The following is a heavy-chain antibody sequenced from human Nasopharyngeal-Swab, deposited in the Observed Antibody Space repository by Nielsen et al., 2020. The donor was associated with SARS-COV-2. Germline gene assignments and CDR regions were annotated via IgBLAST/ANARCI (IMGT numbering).Heavy chain of an antibody. J-gene: IGHJ4*02. Sequence: WIRQPPGKGLEWVSTISGSGGRTYYADSVKGRFTISRDNSKNTLHVQMNSLRVEDRAVYYCAKGACEGSTTSCYSCDYWGQGTLVTVSS. D-gene: IGHD2-2*01. V-gene: IGHV3-23*01. CDR2: ISGSGGRT. CDR3: AKGACEGSTTSCYSCDY.